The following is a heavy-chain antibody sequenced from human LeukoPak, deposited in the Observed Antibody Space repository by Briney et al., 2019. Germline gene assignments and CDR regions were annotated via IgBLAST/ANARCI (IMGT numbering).Heavy chain of an antibody. CDR1: GYTFTSYG. D-gene: IGHD3-3*01. CDR3: ARAPYDFWSGYFLFDAFDI. J-gene: IGHJ3*02. CDR2: ISAYNGNT. V-gene: IGHV1-18*01. Sequence: EASVTVSCTASGYTFTSYGISWVRQAPGQGLEWMGWISAYNGNTNYAQKLQGRVTMTTDTSTSTAYMELRSLRSEDTAVYYCARAPYDFWSGYFLFDAFDIWGQGTMVTVSS.